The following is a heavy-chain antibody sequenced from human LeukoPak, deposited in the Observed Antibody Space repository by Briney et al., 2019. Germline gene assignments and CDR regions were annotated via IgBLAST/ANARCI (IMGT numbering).Heavy chain of an antibody. J-gene: IGHJ3*02. D-gene: IGHD6-19*01. V-gene: IGHV3-53*01. CDR2: IYSGGTT. CDR1: GFTVSSNY. Sequence: GGSLRLSCAASGFTVSSNYMNWVRQAPGKGLEWVSIIYSGGTTYYADSVKGRFTISRDNSKNTLYLQMNSLRVEGTAVYYCAGPTSGQSFDIWGQGTMVTVSS. CDR3: AGPTSGQSFDI.